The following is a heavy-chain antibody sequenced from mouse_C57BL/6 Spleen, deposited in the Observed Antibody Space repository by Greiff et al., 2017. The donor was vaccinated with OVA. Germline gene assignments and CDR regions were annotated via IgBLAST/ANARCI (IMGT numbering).Heavy chain of an antibody. CDR2: INPNNGGT. V-gene: IGHV1-26*01. CDR3: ARQRYYGSSYVRYFDV. D-gene: IGHD1-1*01. CDR1: GYTFTDYY. J-gene: IGHJ1*03. Sequence: VQLKQSGPELVKPGASVKISCKASGYTFTDYYMNWVKQSHGKSLEWIGDINPNNGGTSYNQKFKGKATLTVDKSSSTAYMELRSLTSEDSAVYYCARQRYYGSSYVRYFDVWGTGTTVTVSS.